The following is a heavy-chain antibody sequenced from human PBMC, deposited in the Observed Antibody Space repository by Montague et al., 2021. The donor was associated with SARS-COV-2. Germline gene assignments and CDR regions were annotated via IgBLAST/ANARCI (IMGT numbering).Heavy chain of an antibody. D-gene: IGHD3-10*01. CDR3: ARGLWFGELLYYYSYYGMDV. J-gene: IGHJ6*02. CDR2: TYYRSKWYN. V-gene: IGHV6-1*01. CDR1: GDSVSSNSAA. Sequence: CAISGDSVSSNSAAWNWIRQSPSRGLEWLGRTYYRSKWYNDYAVXVKSRITINPDTSKNQFSLQLNSVTPEDTAVYYCARGLWFGELLYYYSYYGMDVWGQGTTVTVSS.